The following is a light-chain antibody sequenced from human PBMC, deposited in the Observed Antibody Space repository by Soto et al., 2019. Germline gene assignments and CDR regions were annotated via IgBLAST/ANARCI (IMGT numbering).Light chain of an antibody. Sequence: EIAMTQSPATLSVSPGQRATLSCGASQNVNSNLAWYQQKPGHAPSLLMYNVSTRATGFPARFSGSGSGTDFTLTISSLQSEDSAIYYCQQYNTLNTFGQGTKLEIK. CDR2: NVS. CDR1: QNVNSN. V-gene: IGKV3-15*01. J-gene: IGKJ2*01. CDR3: QQYNTLNT.